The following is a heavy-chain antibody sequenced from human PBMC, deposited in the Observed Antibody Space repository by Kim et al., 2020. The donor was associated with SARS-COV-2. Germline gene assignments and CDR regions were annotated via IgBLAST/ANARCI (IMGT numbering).Heavy chain of an antibody. J-gene: IGHJ4*02. CDR2: IYYSGSN. V-gene: IGHV4-31*01. D-gene: IGHD6-13*01. Sequence: SETLSLTCTVSGGSISSCGYYWSWIRQHPGQGLEWIVYIYYSGSNYYNPSLKSLVTISVDTSKNQFSLKLSSVTAADTAVYYCARVAGYSSSWSNFDYWGQGTPVTVSS. CDR3: ARVAGYSSSWSNFDY. CDR1: GGSISSCGYY.